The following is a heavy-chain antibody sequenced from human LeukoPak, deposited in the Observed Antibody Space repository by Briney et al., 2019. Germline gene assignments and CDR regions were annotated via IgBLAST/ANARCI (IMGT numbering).Heavy chain of an antibody. CDR3: ARMTTVTTGYYGMDV. D-gene: IGHD4-17*01. Sequence: SETLSLTCTVSGGSISSGGYYWGWIRQHPGKGLEWIGYIYYSGSTNYNPSLKSRVTISVDTSKNQFSLKLSSVTAADTAVYYCARMTTVTTGYYGMDVWGQGTTVTVSS. V-gene: IGHV4-61*08. J-gene: IGHJ6*02. CDR1: GGSISSGGYY. CDR2: IYYSGST.